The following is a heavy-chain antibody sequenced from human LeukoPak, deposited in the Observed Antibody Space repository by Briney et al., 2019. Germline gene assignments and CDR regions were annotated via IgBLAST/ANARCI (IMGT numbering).Heavy chain of an antibody. Sequence: ASVKVSCKASGYTFAGYYMHWVRQAPGQGLEWMGRINPNSGGTNYAQKFQGRVTMTRDTSISTAYMELSRLRSDDTAVYYCARACSGGSCNWFDPWGQGTLVTVSS. J-gene: IGHJ5*02. D-gene: IGHD2-15*01. V-gene: IGHV1-2*06. CDR1: GYTFAGYY. CDR3: ARACSGGSCNWFDP. CDR2: INPNSGGT.